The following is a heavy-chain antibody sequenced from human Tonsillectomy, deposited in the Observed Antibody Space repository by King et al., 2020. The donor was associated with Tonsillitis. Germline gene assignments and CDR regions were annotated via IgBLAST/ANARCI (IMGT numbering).Heavy chain of an antibody. D-gene: IGHD6-19*01. CDR1: GFTVSSNY. CDR2: IYSGGST. J-gene: IGHJ4*02. CDR3: ARASGWYVGSFGY. V-gene: IGHV3-66*01. Sequence: VQLVESGGGLDQPGGSLRLSCAASGFTVSSNYMSWVRQAPGKGLEWVSVIYSGGSTYYADSVKGRFTISRDNSKNTLYLQMNSLRAEDTAVYYCARASGWYVGSFGYWGQGTLVTVSS.